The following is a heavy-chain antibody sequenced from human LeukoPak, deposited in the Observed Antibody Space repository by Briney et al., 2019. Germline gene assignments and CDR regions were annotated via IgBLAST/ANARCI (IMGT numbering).Heavy chain of an antibody. Sequence: ASVKVSCKASGYTFTGYYMHWVRQAPGQGLEWMGWINPNDGGTNYAQKFQGRVTMTRDTSISTAYMELNRLRSDDTAVYYCARDPYSNYFDYWGQGTLVTVSS. CDR1: GYTFTGYY. J-gene: IGHJ4*02. CDR2: INPNDGGT. CDR3: ARDPYSNYFDY. D-gene: IGHD5-18*01. V-gene: IGHV1-2*02.